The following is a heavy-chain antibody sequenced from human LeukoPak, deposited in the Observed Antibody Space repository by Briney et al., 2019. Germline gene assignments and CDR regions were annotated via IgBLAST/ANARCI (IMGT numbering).Heavy chain of an antibody. CDR3: VRTMTREWGGWYDNDY. CDR1: GSSVSNHW. D-gene: IGHD6-19*01. CDR2: ISSRGYT. V-gene: IGHV4-4*07. J-gene: IGHJ4*03. Sequence: SETLSLTCTVSGSSVSNHWWIWIRQPAGKGLEWIGRISSRGYTNYNPSLKSRVAMSVDTSKNQFSLKLNSVTAADTAVYYCVRTMTREWGGWYDNDYWGRGTLVTVSS.